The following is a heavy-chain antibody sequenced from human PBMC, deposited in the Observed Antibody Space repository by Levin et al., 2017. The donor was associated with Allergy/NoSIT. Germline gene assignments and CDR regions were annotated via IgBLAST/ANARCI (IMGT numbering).Heavy chain of an antibody. CDR1: GFTFSSYA. V-gene: IGHV3-30*04. CDR2: ISYDGSNK. CDR3: VRERTYYYGSGSGWFDP. D-gene: IGHD3-10*01. Sequence: GESLKISCTASGFTFSSYAMHWVRQAPGKGLEWVAIISYDGSNKYYADSVKGRFTISRDNSKNTLYLQMNSLRTEDTALYYCVRERTYYYGSGSGWFDPWGQGTLVTVSS. J-gene: IGHJ5*02.